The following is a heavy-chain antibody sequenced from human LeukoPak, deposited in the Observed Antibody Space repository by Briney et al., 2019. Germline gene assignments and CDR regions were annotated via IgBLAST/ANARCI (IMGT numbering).Heavy chain of an antibody. V-gene: IGHV3-30*02. J-gene: IGHJ6*03. CDR1: GFTFSSYG. CDR2: IRYDGSNK. Sequence: PGGSLRLSCAASGFTFSSYGMDWVRQAPGKGLEWVAFIRYDGSNKYYADSVKGLFTISRDNSKNTLYLQMNSLRAEDTAVYYCAKGALVRTPHYYYYMDVWGKGTTVTVSS. D-gene: IGHD6-6*01. CDR3: AKGALVRTPHYYYYMDV.